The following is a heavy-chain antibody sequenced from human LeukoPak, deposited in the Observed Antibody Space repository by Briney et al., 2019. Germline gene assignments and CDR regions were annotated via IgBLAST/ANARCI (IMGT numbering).Heavy chain of an antibody. CDR3: AKDSGNSNSPD. CDR1: GFTFSDYN. CDR2: ITSGTTYI. V-gene: IGHV3-21*01. D-gene: IGHD4-23*01. J-gene: IGHJ4*02. Sequence: PGGSLRLSCAASGFTFSDYNMNWVRQSPEKGLEWVSSITSGTTYIYYADSVRGRFTLSRDNAKNSLYLQMNSLRAEDTAVYYCAKDSGNSNSPDWGQGTLVTVSS.